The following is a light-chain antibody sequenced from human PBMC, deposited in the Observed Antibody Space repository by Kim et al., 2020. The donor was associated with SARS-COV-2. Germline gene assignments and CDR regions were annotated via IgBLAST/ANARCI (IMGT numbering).Light chain of an antibody. CDR3: LLSFSGIRV. J-gene: IGLJ3*02. Sequence: PGATVTLPCASSTGAVTPTHYPYWFQKKPGEVPSTLIFDTGSRHSWTPARFSGSLSGDKAVLTLAGAQPEDEGDYYCLLSFSGIRVFGGGTQLTVL. V-gene: IGLV7-46*01. CDR1: TGAVTPTHY. CDR2: DTG.